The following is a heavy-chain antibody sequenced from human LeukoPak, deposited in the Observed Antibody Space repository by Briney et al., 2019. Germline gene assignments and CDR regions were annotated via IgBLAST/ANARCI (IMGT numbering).Heavy chain of an antibody. CDR1: GGTFSSYA. Sequence: ASVKVSCKASGGTFSSYAISWVRQAPGQGLEWMGGIITIFGTANYAQKFQGRVTITADESTSTAYMELSSLRSEDTAVYYCASSKCYYDSSGYYHEGGDAFDIWGQGTMVTVSS. CDR3: ASSKCYYDSSGYYHEGGDAFDI. J-gene: IGHJ3*02. D-gene: IGHD3-22*01. V-gene: IGHV1-69*13. CDR2: IITIFGTA.